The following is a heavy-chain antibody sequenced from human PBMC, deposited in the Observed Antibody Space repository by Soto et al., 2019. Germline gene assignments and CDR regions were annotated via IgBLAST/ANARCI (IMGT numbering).Heavy chain of an antibody. CDR1: GGSISSYY. V-gene: IGHV4-59*08. Sequence: QVQLQESGPGLVKPSETLSLTCTVSGGSISSYYWSWIRQPPGKGLEWIGYIYYSGSTNYNPSLKRRVTISVDTSKNQFSLKLSSVTAADTAVYYCASYDGSGSTFEGSDAFDIWGQGTMVTVSS. CDR3: ASYDGSGSTFEGSDAFDI. D-gene: IGHD3-10*01. J-gene: IGHJ3*02. CDR2: IYYSGST.